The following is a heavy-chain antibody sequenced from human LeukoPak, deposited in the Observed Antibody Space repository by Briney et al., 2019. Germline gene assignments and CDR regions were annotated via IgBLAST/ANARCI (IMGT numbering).Heavy chain of an antibody. J-gene: IGHJ4*02. CDR3: AKGTATVTSRFFDY. V-gene: IGHV3-23*01. CDR1: GFTFRYYA. D-gene: IGHD2-21*02. CDR2: ISDNGGST. Sequence: GGSLRLSCAASGFTFRYYAMHWVLQAPGKGLEWVSTISDNGGSTYYPDSVKGRFTISRDDSKNTLYLQMKSLRAEDTAVYYCAKGTATVTSRFFDYWGQGTLVTVSS.